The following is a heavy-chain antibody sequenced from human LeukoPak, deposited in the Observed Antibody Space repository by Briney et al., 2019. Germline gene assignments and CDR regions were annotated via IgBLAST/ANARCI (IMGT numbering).Heavy chain of an antibody. CDR3: ASSNSRIALIT. CDR1: GGSISSYS. Sequence: SETLSLTCTISGGSISSYSWNWIRQPPGKGLEWIGYIYYSGSTTYNPSLKSRVTISVDTSKNQFSPKLTSVTAADTAVYFCASSNSRIALITWGQGTRVTVSS. J-gene: IGHJ5*02. CDR2: IYYSGST. D-gene: IGHD6-13*01. V-gene: IGHV4-59*01.